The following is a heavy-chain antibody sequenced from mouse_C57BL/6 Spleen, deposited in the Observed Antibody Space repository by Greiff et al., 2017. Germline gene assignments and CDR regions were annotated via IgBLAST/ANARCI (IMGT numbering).Heavy chain of an antibody. V-gene: IGHV1-80*01. Sequence: VQLQQSGAELVKPGASVKISCKASGYAFSSYWMNWVKQRPGNGLEWIGQIYPGDGDTNYNEKFKGKATLTADKSSSPASMQLSSLTSEASAVYVCERSGGGDSSGQYAYWGQGTPVTVSA. D-gene: IGHD3-2*02. CDR2: IYPGDGDT. CDR1: GYAFSSYW. J-gene: IGHJ3*01. CDR3: ERSGGGDSSGQYAY.